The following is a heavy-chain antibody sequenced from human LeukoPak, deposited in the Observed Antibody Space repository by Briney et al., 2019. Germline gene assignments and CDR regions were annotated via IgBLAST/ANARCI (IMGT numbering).Heavy chain of an antibody. Sequence: SVKVSCKASGGTFSSYAISWVRQAPRQGLEWMGGIIPIFGTANYAQKFQGRVTITADESTSTAYMELSSLRSEDTAVYYCARHPIVVVPAGAYYYYYGMDVWGKGTTVTVSS. J-gene: IGHJ6*04. CDR2: IIPIFGTA. V-gene: IGHV1-69*13. CDR3: ARHPIVVVPAGAYYYYYGMDV. D-gene: IGHD2-2*01. CDR1: GGTFSSYA.